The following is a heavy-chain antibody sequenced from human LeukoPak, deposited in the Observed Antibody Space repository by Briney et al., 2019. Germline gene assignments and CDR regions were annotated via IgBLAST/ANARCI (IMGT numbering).Heavy chain of an antibody. CDR1: GFTFSSYA. CDR3: AKGSSSWPEEFDY. D-gene: IGHD6-13*01. J-gene: IGHJ4*02. V-gene: IGHV3-23*01. CDR2: ISGSGGST. Sequence: PGGSLRLSCAASGFTFSSYAMSWVRQASGKGLEWVSAISGSGGSTYYADSVKGRFTISRDNSKNTLYLQMNSLRAEDTAVYYCAKGSSSWPEEFDYWGQGTLVTVSS.